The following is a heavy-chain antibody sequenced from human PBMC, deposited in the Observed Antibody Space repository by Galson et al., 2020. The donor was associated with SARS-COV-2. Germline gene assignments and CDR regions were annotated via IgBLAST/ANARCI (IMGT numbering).Heavy chain of an antibody. CDR3: ARGGSSTIFGRGNWFDP. CDR1: GGSISSSSYY. Sequence: SETLSLTCTVSGGSISSSSYYWGWIRQPPGKGLEWIGSIYYSGSTYYNPSLKSRVTISVDTSKNQFSLKLSSVTAADTAVYYCARGGSSTIFGRGNWFDPWGQGTLVTVSS. D-gene: IGHD3-3*01. V-gene: IGHV4-39*07. CDR2: IYYSGST. J-gene: IGHJ5*02.